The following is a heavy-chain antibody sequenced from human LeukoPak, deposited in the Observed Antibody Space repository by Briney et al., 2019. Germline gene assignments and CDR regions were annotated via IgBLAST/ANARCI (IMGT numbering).Heavy chain of an antibody. V-gene: IGHV1-18*01. Sequence: GASVKVSWKDSGYTFTNYGIFWVRQAPGQGLEWMGWISAYSGNTNYAQKLQGRVTMTTETSTSTAYMELESLRSDDTTVCYCAISQGSYYDTSGYLGGDYWGQGTLVTVSS. CDR1: GYTFTNYG. D-gene: IGHD3-22*01. CDR3: AISQGSYYDTSGYLGGDY. CDR2: ISAYSGNT. J-gene: IGHJ4*02.